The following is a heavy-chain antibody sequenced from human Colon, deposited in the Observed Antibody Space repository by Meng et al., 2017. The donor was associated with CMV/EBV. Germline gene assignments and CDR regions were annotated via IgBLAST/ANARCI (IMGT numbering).Heavy chain of an antibody. CDR1: GGSLSGYY. CDR2: IHHSGST. D-gene: IGHD5-24*01. CDR3: SRGADPYKSGIY. Sequence: QVQLQQWVAGLLRPSETLSLTCTVYGGSLSGYYWTWIRQPPGKGLEWIGEIHHSGSTFYNPSLNNRVSISVDTSKNQFSLNLRSVTAADTAVYYCSRGADPYKSGIYWGQGALVTVSS. V-gene: IGHV4-34*01. J-gene: IGHJ4*02.